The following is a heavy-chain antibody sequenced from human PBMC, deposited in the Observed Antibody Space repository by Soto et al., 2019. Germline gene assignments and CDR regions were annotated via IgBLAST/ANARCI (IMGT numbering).Heavy chain of an antibody. Sequence: GASVKVSCKASGYTFTSYYMHWVRQAPGQGLEWMGIINPSGGSTSYAQKFQGRVTMTRDTSTSTVYMELSSPRSEDTAVYYCATAGITIFGVVIMGYFDYWGQGTLVTVSS. V-gene: IGHV1-46*01. CDR1: GYTFTSYY. CDR3: ATAGITIFGVVIMGYFDY. CDR2: INPSGGST. J-gene: IGHJ4*02. D-gene: IGHD3-3*01.